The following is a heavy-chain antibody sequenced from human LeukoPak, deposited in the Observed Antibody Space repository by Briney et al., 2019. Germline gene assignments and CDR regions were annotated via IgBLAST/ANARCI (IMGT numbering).Heavy chain of an antibody. CDR3: ARYSSSYYYYYYMDV. CDR2: IYYSGST. J-gene: IGHJ6*03. V-gene: IGHV4-59*01. D-gene: IGHD6-13*01. CDR1: GGSFSGYY. Sequence: SETLSLTCAVYGGSFSGYYWICIRQPPGKGLEWIGYIYYSGSTNYNPSLKSRVTISVDTSKNQFSLKLSSVTAADTAVYYCARYSSSYYYYYYMDVWGKGTTVTISS.